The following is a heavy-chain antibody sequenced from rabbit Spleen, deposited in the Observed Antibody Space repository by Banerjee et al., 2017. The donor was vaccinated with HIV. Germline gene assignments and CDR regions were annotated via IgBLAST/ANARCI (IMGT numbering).Heavy chain of an antibody. Sequence: QQQLEESGGGLVKPEGSLTLTCKASGLDFSSSYWICWVRQAPGKGLEWIACIYVGSGGGTKYASWAKGLFTISKTSSTTVTLQMTSLTVADTATYFCARGGEGGYGYLDLWGPGTLVTVS. CDR1: GLDFSSSYW. CDR3: ARGGEGGYGYLDL. D-gene: IGHD5-1*01. CDR2: IYVGSGGGT. J-gene: IGHJ4*01. V-gene: IGHV1S45*01.